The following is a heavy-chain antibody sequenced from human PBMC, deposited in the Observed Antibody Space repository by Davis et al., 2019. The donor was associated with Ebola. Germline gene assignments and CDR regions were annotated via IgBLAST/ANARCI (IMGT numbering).Heavy chain of an antibody. V-gene: IGHV3-74*01. CDR2: INGAGSIT. Sequence: GESLKISCAASGFSFSSYWMHWVRQVPGKGLVWVSRINGAGSITNYADSVKGRLTISRDNAKNTLYLLMNSLRAEDTAVYYCVRGAAVNGQFEYGGQGTLVTVSS. CDR3: VRGAAVNGQFEY. D-gene: IGHD4-23*01. CDR1: GFSFSSYW. J-gene: IGHJ4*02.